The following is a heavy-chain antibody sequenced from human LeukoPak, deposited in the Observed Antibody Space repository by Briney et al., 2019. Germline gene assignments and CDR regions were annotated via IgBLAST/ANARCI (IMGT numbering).Heavy chain of an antibody. CDR3: ASPVVPAAHTDY. CDR2: ISSSGSTI. D-gene: IGHD2-2*01. CDR1: GFTFSSYE. J-gene: IGHJ4*02. V-gene: IGHV3-48*03. Sequence: GGSLRLSCAASGFTFSSYEMNWVRQAPGKGLEWVSYISSSGSTIYYADSVKGRFTTSRDNAKNSLYLQMNSLRAEDTAVYYCASPVVPAAHTDYWGQGTLVTVSS.